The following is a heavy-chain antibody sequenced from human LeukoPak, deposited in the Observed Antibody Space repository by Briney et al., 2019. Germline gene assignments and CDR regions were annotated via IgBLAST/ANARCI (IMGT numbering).Heavy chain of an antibody. V-gene: IGHV1-2*02. J-gene: IGHJ3*02. Sequence: ASVKVSCKASGYTFTGYYMDWVRQAPGQGLEWMGWINPNSGDTNYAQKFQGRVTMTRDTSISTAYMELSRLRSDDTAVYYCARVRAPMAVAGDRPDAFDIWGQGTMVTVSS. D-gene: IGHD6-19*01. CDR2: INPNSGDT. CDR1: GYTFTGYY. CDR3: ARVRAPMAVAGDRPDAFDI.